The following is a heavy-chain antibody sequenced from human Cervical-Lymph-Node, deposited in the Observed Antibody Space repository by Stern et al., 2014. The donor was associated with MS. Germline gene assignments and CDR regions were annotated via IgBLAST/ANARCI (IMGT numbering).Heavy chain of an antibody. CDR1: GFTFSSYG. V-gene: IGHV3-30*03. CDR3: ARDYEDTSMLFDH. CDR2: ISYDGNHK. Sequence: VQLLESGGAVVQPGRSLRLSCAASGFTFSSYGMHWVRQAPGKGLEWVTVISYDGNHKYYASSVKGRFTISRDNSKNTLHLQMNSVTPDDTAIYYCARDYEDTSMLFDHWCQGTLVTVSS. D-gene: IGHD2-8*01. J-gene: IGHJ4*02.